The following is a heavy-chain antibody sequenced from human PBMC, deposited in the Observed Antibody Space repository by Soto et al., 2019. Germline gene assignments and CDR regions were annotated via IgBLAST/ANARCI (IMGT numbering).Heavy chain of an antibody. CDR3: ARHGFYGDYSSNYFDP. V-gene: IGHV5-51*01. CDR1: GYSFSNWW. Sequence: GESLKISCKGSGYSFSNWWIAWVRQMPGKGLEFMGIIYPSDSQTRYSPSFQGQVTISADKSISTAYLQWSSLKASDTAIYYCARHGFYGDYSSNYFDPWGQGTLVTVSS. J-gene: IGHJ5*02. CDR2: IYPSDSQT. D-gene: IGHD4-17*01.